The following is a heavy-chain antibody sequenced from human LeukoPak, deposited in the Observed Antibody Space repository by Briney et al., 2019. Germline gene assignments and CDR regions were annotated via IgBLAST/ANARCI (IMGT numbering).Heavy chain of an antibody. J-gene: IGHJ4*02. D-gene: IGHD3-10*01. V-gene: IGHV3-33*01. CDR1: GFTFSSYG. CDR2: IWYDGSNK. CDR3: ARDWGYYGSGSYFDY. Sequence: GGSLRLSCAASGFTFSSYGMHWVRQAPGKGLEWVAVIWYDGSNKYYADSVKGRFTISRDNSKNTLYLQMNSLRADDTAVYYCARDWGYYGSGSYFDYWGQGTLVTVSS.